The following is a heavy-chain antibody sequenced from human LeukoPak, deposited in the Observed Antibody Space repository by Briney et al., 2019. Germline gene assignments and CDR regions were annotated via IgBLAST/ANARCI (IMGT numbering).Heavy chain of an antibody. D-gene: IGHD1-26*01. CDR3: AKGERWELLEDAFDI. Sequence: GGSLRLSCAASGFTFSSYGMHWVRQAPGKGLEWVAVISYDGSNKYYADSVKGRFTISRDNSKNTLYLQMNSLRAEDTAVYYWAKGERWELLEDAFDIWGQGTMVTVSS. CDR1: GFTFSSYG. V-gene: IGHV3-30*18. J-gene: IGHJ3*02. CDR2: ISYDGSNK.